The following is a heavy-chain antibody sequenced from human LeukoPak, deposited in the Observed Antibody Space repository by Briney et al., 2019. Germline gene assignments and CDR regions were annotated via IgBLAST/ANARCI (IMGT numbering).Heavy chain of an antibody. V-gene: IGHV4-59*01. Sequence: SETLSLTCTVSGGSISSYYWSWIRQPPGKGLEWIGYIYYSGSTTYNPSLKSRVTISVDTSKNQSSLKLSSVIAADTAVYYCARVSGYDWESFFDYWGQGTLVTVSS. CDR2: IYYSGST. J-gene: IGHJ4*02. CDR3: ARVSGYDWESFFDY. D-gene: IGHD5-12*01. CDR1: GGSISSYY.